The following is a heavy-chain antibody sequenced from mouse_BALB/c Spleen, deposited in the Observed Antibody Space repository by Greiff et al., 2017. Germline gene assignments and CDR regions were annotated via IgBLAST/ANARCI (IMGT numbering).Heavy chain of an antibody. CDR3: ARFTTATRAMDY. V-gene: IGHV1-82*01. J-gene: IGHJ4*01. D-gene: IGHD1-2*01. CDR2: IYPGDGDT. CDR1: GYAFSSSW. Sequence: QVQLQQSGPELVKPGASVKISCKASGYAFSSSWMNWVKQRPGQGLEWIGRIYPGDGDTNYNGKFKGKATLTADKSSSTAYMQLSSLTSVDSAVYFCARFTTATRAMDYWGQGTSVTVSS.